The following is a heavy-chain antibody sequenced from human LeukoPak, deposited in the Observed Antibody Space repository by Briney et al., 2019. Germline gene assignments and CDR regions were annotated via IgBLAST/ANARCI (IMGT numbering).Heavy chain of an antibody. Sequence: SETLPLTCTVSGGSISSSNYYWGWIRQPPGKGLEWIGSIYYSGSTYYNPSLKSRVTISVDTSKNQFSLKLSSVTAADTAVYYCATCTAVAGTAGGGPPDYWGQGTLVTVSS. D-gene: IGHD6-13*01. CDR2: IYYSGST. V-gene: IGHV4-39*01. CDR1: GGSISSSNYY. J-gene: IGHJ4*02. CDR3: ATCTAVAGTAGGGPPDY.